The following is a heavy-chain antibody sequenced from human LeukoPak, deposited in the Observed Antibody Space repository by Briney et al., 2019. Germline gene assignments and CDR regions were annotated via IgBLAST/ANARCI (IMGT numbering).Heavy chain of an antibody. CDR1: GFTFSSYA. V-gene: IGHV3-23*01. CDR3: AREWVYGATEDY. D-gene: IGHD4-17*01. J-gene: IGHJ4*02. CDR2: ISGSGGST. Sequence: PGGSLRLSCAASGFTFSSYAVSWVRQAPGKGLEWVSAISGSGGSTYYADSVKRRFTISRDNSKNTLYLQMNSLRAEDTAVYYCAREWVYGATEDYWGQGTLVTVSS.